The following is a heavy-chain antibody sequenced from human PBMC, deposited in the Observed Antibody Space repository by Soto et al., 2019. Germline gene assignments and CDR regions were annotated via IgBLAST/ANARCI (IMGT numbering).Heavy chain of an antibody. CDR1: ADTFTSYY. D-gene: IGHD2-2*01. CDR3: ARVVVPAAIGYYYYYGMDV. J-gene: IGHJ6*02. CDR2: INPNGGST. V-gene: IGHV1-46*01. Sequence: GASVKVSCKAPADTFTSYYIHWVRQAPGHGLEWMGIINPNGGSTRFAQTFQGRITMTTDTSTSTVYMELRSLRSDDTAVYYCARVVVPAAIGYYYYYGMDVWGQGTTVTVSS.